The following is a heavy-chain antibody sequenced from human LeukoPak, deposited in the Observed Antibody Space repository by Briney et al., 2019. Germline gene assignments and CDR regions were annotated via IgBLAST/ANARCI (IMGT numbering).Heavy chain of an antibody. Sequence: GASVKVSCKASGGTFSSYAISWVRQAPGQGLEWMGGIIPIFGTANYAQKFQGRVTITADKSTSTAYMELSSLRSEDTAVYYCAREIDVVVAALARANDAFDIWGQGTMVTVSS. CDR1: GGTFSSYA. D-gene: IGHD2-15*01. J-gene: IGHJ3*02. V-gene: IGHV1-69*06. CDR3: AREIDVVVAALARANDAFDI. CDR2: IIPIFGTA.